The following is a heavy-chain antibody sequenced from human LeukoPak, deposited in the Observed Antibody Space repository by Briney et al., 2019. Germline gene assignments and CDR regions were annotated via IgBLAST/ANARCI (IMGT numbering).Heavy chain of an antibody. D-gene: IGHD2-15*01. J-gene: IGHJ6*03. Sequence: PGGSLRLSCAASGFTFSSYAMSWVRQAPGKGLEWVSAISGSGGSTYYADSVKGRFTISRDNSKNTLYLQMNSLRAEDTAVYYCAKILYSSPTTGMDVWGRGTTVTVSS. CDR3: AKILYSSPTTGMDV. CDR2: ISGSGGST. CDR1: GFTFSSYA. V-gene: IGHV3-23*01.